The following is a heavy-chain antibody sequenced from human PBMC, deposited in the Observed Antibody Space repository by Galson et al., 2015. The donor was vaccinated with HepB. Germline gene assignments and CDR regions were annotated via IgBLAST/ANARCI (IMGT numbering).Heavy chain of an antibody. J-gene: IGHJ5*02. CDR3: ARGPSQYCSGGSCYSFGGWFDP. CDR2: IYYSGST. Sequence: ETLSLTCTVSGGSISSYYWSWIRQPPGKGLEWIGYIYYSGSTNYNPSLKSRVTISVDTSKNQFSLKLSSVTAADTAVYYCARGPSQYCSGGSCYSFGGWFDPWGQGTLVTVSS. CDR1: GGSISSYY. D-gene: IGHD2-15*01. V-gene: IGHV4-59*01.